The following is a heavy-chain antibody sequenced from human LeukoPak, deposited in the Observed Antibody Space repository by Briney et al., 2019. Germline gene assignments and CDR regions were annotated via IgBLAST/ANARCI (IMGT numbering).Heavy chain of an antibody. V-gene: IGHV1-46*01. Sequence: ASVKVSCKASGYTITRYHMHWVRQAPGQGLEWMGIINPSGGSTSYAQKFQGRVTMTRDTSTSTVYMELSSLRSEDTAVYYCARDSWGPSHDYGDYGQDDDYWGQGTLVTASS. CDR2: INPSGGST. D-gene: IGHD4-17*01. CDR3: ARDSWGPSHDYGDYGQDDDY. CDR1: GYTITRYH. J-gene: IGHJ4*02.